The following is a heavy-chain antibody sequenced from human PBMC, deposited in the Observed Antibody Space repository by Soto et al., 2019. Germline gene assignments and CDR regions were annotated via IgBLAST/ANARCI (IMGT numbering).Heavy chain of an antibody. D-gene: IGHD3-10*02. CDR1: GFTFTNYA. J-gene: IGHJ3*01. Sequence: VGSLRLSCAASGFTFTNYAVSWVRQAPGKGPEWVSGILGSGHTTFYADSVKGRFIVSRDNSKNTLSLQMNSLRAEDTAVYYCAKDPNTDYVGAFEFWGHGTMVTVSS. V-gene: IGHV3-23*01. CDR3: AKDPNTDYVGAFEF. CDR2: ILGSGHTT.